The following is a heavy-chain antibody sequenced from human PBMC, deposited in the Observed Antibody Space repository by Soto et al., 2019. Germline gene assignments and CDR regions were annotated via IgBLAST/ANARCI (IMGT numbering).Heavy chain of an antibody. CDR3: ARDSTSLITYYYYYGMDV. Sequence: PSETLSLTCTVSGGSISSYYWSWIRQPAGKGLEWIGRIYTSGCTNSNPSLKSRVTRSVDTSKNQFSLKLSSVTAADTAVYYCARDSTSLITYYYYYGMDVWRQGTRVTVSS. CDR2: IYTSGCT. CDR1: GGSISSYY. D-gene: IGHD2-2*01. V-gene: IGHV4-4*07. J-gene: IGHJ6*02.